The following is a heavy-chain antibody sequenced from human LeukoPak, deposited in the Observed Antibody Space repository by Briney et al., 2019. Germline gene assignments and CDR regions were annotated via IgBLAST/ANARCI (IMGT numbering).Heavy chain of an antibody. Sequence: SETLSLTCTVSGASFNSDDQYWNWIRQSPGKGLEWIGSIHPSGMLYNNPPLEIRVTMSRDTSKNQFSLNLNSVTAADTAVYFCSRGLDSRKLGYWGQGILVTVSS. CDR1: GASFNSDDQY. V-gene: IGHV4-31*03. J-gene: IGHJ4*02. D-gene: IGHD3-22*01. CDR3: SRGLDSRKLGY. CDR2: IHPSGML.